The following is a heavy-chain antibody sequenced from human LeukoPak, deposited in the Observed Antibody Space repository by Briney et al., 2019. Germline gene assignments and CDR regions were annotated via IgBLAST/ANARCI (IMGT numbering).Heavy chain of an antibody. D-gene: IGHD3-10*01. CDR2: ISAYNGNT. V-gene: IGHV1-18*01. Sequence: GASVKVSCKASGYTFTGYDINWVRQATGQGLEWMGWISAYNGNTNYAQKLQGRVTMTTDTSTSTAYMELRSLRSDDTAVYYCARDRTYYYGSGSFDYWGQGTLVTVSS. CDR3: ARDRTYYYGSGSFDY. CDR1: GYTFTGYD. J-gene: IGHJ4*02.